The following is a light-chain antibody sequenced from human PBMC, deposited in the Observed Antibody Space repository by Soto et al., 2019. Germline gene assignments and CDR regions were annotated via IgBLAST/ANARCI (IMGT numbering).Light chain of an antibody. CDR3: QQYGTSPPT. Sequence: EIVLTQSPATLSLSPGERATLSCRASQSISSHLAWYQQKPGQAPRLLIYDASNRATDIPYRFSGSGSGTDFTLTITRLEPEDFAVYYCQQYGTSPPTFGQGTKVEI. CDR2: DAS. CDR1: QSISSH. J-gene: IGKJ1*01. V-gene: IGKV3-20*01.